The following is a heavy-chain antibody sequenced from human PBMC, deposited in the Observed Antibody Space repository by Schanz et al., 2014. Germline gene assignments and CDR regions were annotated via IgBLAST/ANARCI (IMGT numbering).Heavy chain of an antibody. J-gene: IGHJ6*02. CDR2: IRGSGGNT. CDR3: ARGSGGGYDESIDV. CDR1: GFTFSSYS. Sequence: EVQLVESGGGLVQPGGSLRLSCAASGFTFSSYSMNWVRQAPGKGLGWVSAIRGSGGNTYYADSVKGRFTITRDNSKNTLNLQMNALRAEDSALYYCARGSGGGYDESIDVWGQGTTVAVSS. V-gene: IGHV3-23*04. D-gene: IGHD3-3*01.